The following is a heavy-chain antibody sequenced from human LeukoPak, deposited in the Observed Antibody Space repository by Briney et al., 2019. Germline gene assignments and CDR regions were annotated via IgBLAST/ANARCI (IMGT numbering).Heavy chain of an antibody. CDR2: IIPIFGTA. Sequence: ASVKVSCKASGGTLSSYAISWVRQAPGRGLEGRGGIIPIFGTANYAQNFQGRVTITADKSTSTAYMELSSLRSEDTAVYYCAREVPCSSTSCYAGSWGQGTLVTVSS. J-gene: IGHJ4*02. CDR1: GGTLSSYA. D-gene: IGHD2-2*01. CDR3: AREVPCSSTSCYAGS. V-gene: IGHV1-69*06.